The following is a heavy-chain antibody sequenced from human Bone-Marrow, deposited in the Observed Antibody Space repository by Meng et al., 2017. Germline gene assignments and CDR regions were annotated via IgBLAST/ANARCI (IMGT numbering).Heavy chain of an antibody. J-gene: IGHJ4*02. Sequence: QGERVQSGAEVKKPGASVKVSCKASGYTFTGYYMHWVRQAPGQGLEWMGRINPNSGGTNYAQKFQGRVTMTEDTSTDTAYMELSSLRSEDTAVYYCATDWRAVAGTMPGIFDYWGQGTLVTVSS. D-gene: IGHD6-19*01. CDR3: ATDWRAVAGTMPGIFDY. CDR2: INPNSGGT. V-gene: IGHV1-2*06. CDR1: GYTFTGYY.